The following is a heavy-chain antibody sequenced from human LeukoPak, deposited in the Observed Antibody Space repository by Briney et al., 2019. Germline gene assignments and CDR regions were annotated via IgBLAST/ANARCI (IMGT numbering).Heavy chain of an antibody. J-gene: IGHJ4*02. Sequence: ASVKVSCKASGYTFTGYYMHWVRQAPGQGLEWMGRINPNSGGTNYAQKFQGRVTMTRDTSISTAYMELSRLRSDDTAVYYCARHVITIFGVVIIQHYYFDYWGQGTLVTVSS. V-gene: IGHV1-2*06. CDR1: GYTFTGYY. CDR3: ARHVITIFGVVIIQHYYFDY. CDR2: INPNSGGT. D-gene: IGHD3-3*01.